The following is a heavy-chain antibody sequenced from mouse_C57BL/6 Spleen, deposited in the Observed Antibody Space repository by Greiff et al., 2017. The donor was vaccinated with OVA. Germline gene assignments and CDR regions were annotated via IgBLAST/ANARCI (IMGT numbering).Heavy chain of an antibody. Sequence: DVMLVESGEGLVKPGGSLKLSCAASGFTFSSYAMSWVRQTPEKRLEWVAYISSGGDYIYYADTVKGRFTISRDNARNTLYLQMSSLKSEDTAMYYCTRDYKGYAMDYWGQGTSVTVSS. CDR2: ISSGGDYI. V-gene: IGHV5-9-1*02. J-gene: IGHJ4*01. CDR1: GFTFSSYA. D-gene: IGHD2-12*01. CDR3: TRDYKGYAMDY.